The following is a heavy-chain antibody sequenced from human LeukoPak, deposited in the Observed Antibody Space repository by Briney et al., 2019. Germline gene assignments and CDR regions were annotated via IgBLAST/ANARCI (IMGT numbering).Heavy chain of an antibody. CDR3: ASDTVDTAVGIDY. CDR2: ISSSSSYT. Sequence: PGGSLRLSCAASGFTFSDYYMSWIRQAPGKGLEWVSYISSSSSYTNYADSVKGRFTISRDNAKNSLYLQMNSLRAEDTAVYYCASDTVDTAVGIDYWGQGTLVTVSS. CDR1: GFTFSDYY. V-gene: IGHV3-11*06. J-gene: IGHJ4*02. D-gene: IGHD5-18*01.